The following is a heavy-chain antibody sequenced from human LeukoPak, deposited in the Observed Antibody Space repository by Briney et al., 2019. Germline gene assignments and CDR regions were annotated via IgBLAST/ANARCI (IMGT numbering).Heavy chain of an antibody. J-gene: IGHJ3*02. V-gene: IGHV4-34*01. CDR2: INHSGST. D-gene: IGHD5-24*01. CDR3: ARGFLGRMANDAFDI. Sequence: PSETLSLTCAVYGGSFSGYYWSWIRQPPGKGLEWTGEINHSGSTNYNPSLKSRVTISVDTSKNQFSLKLSSVTAADTAVYYCARGFLGRMANDAFDIWGQGTMVTVSS. CDR1: GGSFSGYY.